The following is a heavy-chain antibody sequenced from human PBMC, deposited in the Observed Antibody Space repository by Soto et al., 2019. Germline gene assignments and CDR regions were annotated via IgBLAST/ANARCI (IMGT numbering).Heavy chain of an antibody. CDR1: GYTFTTYD. CDR3: ARGVDAGVDV. D-gene: IGHD1-1*01. V-gene: IGHV1-8*01. CDR2: MSPNSGAT. J-gene: IGHJ6*02. Sequence: QVQLVQSGAEVTKPGASVKVSCRASGYTFTTYDINWVRQATGQGLEWMGWMSPNSGATGYAQKFQGRVTMTRDTAISTACMELSNLRSEDPAIYYCARGVDAGVDVWGPGTTVTVSS.